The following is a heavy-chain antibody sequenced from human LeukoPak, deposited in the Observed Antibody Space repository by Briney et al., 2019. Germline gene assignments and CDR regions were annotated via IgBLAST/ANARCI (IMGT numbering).Heavy chain of an antibody. Sequence: SQTLSLTCAISGDSVSSNSAAWNWIRQSPSRGLEWLGRTYNRSKWYNDYAVSVKSRITINPDTSKNQFSLQLNSVTPEDTAVYYCARARVRAAGTIGYFDLWGRGTLVTVSS. J-gene: IGHJ2*01. CDR1: GDSVSSNSAA. CDR2: TYNRSKWYN. D-gene: IGHD6-13*01. CDR3: ARARVRAAGTIGYFDL. V-gene: IGHV6-1*01.